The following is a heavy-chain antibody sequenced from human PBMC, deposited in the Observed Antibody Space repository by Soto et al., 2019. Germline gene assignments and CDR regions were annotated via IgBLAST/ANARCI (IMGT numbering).Heavy chain of an antibody. V-gene: IGHV3-30-3*01. CDR3: ARDPSDGSSGGYYFDY. CDR1: GFTFSSYA. CDR2: ISYDGSNK. J-gene: IGHJ4*02. Sequence: GGSLRLSCAASGFTFSSYAMHWVRQAPGKGLEWVAVISYDGSNKYYADSVKGRFTISRDNSKNTLYLQMNSLRAEDTAVYYCARDPSDGSSGGYYFDYWGQGTLVTVSS. D-gene: IGHD6-19*01.